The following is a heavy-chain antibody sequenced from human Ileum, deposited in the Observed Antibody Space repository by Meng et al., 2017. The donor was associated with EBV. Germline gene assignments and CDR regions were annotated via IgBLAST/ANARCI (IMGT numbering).Heavy chain of an antibody. CDR3: AKGGQWDPLDS. CDR2: FYEGTT. Sequence: HGPLHGCGPGLVKPSGTLLLICDVSGVSISGNYWSWIRQSPVKGLEWIGFFYEGTTNYNPSLKSRVTIAAGPANNQISLRLSSVTSADTAVYYCAKGGQWDPLDSWGRGILVTVSS. CDR1: GVSISGNY. J-gene: IGHJ4*02. D-gene: IGHD1-26*01. V-gene: IGHV4-59*01.